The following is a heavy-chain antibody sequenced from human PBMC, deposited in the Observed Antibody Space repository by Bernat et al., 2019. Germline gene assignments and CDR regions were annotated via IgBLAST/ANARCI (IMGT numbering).Heavy chain of an antibody. D-gene: IGHD3-16*02. CDR2: ISSSSSYT. CDR1: GFTFSDYY. J-gene: IGHJ3*02. CDR3: ARAAGDYGDYIWGSYRKPTPGPAFDI. Sequence: QVQLVESGGGLVKPGGSLRLSCAASGFTFSDYYMSWIRQAPGKGLEWVSYISSSSSYTNYADSVKGRFTISRDNAKNSLYLQMNSLRAEDTAVYYCARAAGDYGDYIWGSYRKPTPGPAFDIWGQGTMVTVSS. V-gene: IGHV3-11*06.